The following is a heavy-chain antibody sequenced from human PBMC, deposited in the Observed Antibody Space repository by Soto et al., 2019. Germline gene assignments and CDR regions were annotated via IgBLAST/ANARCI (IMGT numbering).Heavy chain of an antibody. CDR2: ISYDGSNK. CDR1: GFTFSSYA. J-gene: IGHJ4*02. CDR3: ARDQIGYSSSSTFDY. Sequence: GGSLRLSCAASGFTFSSYAMHWVRQAPGKGLEWVAVISYDGSNKYYADSVKGRFTISRDNSKNTLYLQMNSLRAEDTAVYYCARDQIGYSSSSTFDYWGQGTLVTVS. D-gene: IGHD6-6*01. V-gene: IGHV3-30-3*01.